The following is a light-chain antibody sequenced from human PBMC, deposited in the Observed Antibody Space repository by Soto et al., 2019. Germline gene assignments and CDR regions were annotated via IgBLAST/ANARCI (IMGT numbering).Light chain of an antibody. CDR1: SSDVGAYNY. Sequence: QSVLTQPASVSGSPGQSITISCTGSSSDVGAYNYVSWYQQHPGKAPKLMIFEANNRPSGVSNRFSGSKSGNTASLTISGLQAEDEADYYCSSYTSSSTLVFGGGTKVTVL. CDR3: SSYTSSSTLV. J-gene: IGLJ3*02. CDR2: EAN. V-gene: IGLV2-14*01.